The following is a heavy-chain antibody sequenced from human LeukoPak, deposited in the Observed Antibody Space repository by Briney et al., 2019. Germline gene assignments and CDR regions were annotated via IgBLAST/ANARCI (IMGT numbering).Heavy chain of an antibody. Sequence: ASVKVSCKASGYTFTGYYMHWARQAPGQGLEWMGWINPHSGDTIYAQKFQGRVTMTRDTSISTAYMELSRLRSDDTAVFYCARVWLSPYFFDYWGQGTLVTVSS. D-gene: IGHD3-22*01. CDR1: GYTFTGYY. J-gene: IGHJ4*02. CDR3: ARVWLSPYFFDY. CDR2: INPHSGDT. V-gene: IGHV1-2*02.